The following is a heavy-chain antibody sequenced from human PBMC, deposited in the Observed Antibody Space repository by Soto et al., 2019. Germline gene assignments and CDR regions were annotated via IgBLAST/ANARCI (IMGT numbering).Heavy chain of an antibody. V-gene: IGHV4-34*01. CDR3: ARVERGTATTVVDAFDI. D-gene: IGHD1-1*01. Sequence: QVQLQQWGAGLLKPSETLSLTCAVYGGFVSSGSYYWSWIRQPPGKGLEWIGEMSHSGGTHFNPSLKSRVTISVDTSKNQFSLKMSSVLAAGTALYYCARVERGTATTVVDAFDIWGPGTMVTVSS. CDR2: MSHSGGT. J-gene: IGHJ3*02. CDR1: GGFVSSGSYY.